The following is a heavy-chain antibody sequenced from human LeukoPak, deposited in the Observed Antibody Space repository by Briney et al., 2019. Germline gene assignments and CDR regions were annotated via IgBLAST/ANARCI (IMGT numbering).Heavy chain of an antibody. V-gene: IGHV1-69*13. Sequence: ASVKVSCKASGGTFSSYAISWVRQAPGQGLEWMGGIIPIFGTANYAQKFQGRVTITADESTSTAYMELSSLRSEDTAVYYCARGGLVGAIYDAFDIWGQGTMVTVSS. D-gene: IGHD1-26*01. J-gene: IGHJ3*02. CDR1: GGTFSSYA. CDR2: IIPIFGTA. CDR3: ARGGLVGAIYDAFDI.